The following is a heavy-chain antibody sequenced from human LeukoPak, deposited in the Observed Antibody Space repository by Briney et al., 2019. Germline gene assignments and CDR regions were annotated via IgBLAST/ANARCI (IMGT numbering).Heavy chain of an antibody. CDR1: GFTFRSYS. Sequence: GGSLRLSCAASGFTFRSYSMNWVRQAPGKGLEWVSYISSSSSTIYYADSVKGRFTISRDNAKNSLYLQMNSLRAEDTAVYYCARVGGPDYDSSGYYDPNWFDPWGQGTLVTVSS. J-gene: IGHJ5*02. CDR2: ISSSSSTI. V-gene: IGHV3-48*04. CDR3: ARVGGPDYDSSGYYDPNWFDP. D-gene: IGHD3-22*01.